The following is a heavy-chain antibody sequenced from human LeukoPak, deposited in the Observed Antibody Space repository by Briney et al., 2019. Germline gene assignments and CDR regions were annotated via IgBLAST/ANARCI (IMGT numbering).Heavy chain of an antibody. D-gene: IGHD3-10*01. J-gene: IGHJ5*02. CDR3: ARVLWFGEFVYNWFDP. CDR1: GYTFTSYG. CDR2: ISAYNGNT. V-gene: IGHV1-18*01. Sequence: ASVKVSCKASGYTFTSYGISWVRQAPGQGLEWMGWISAYNGNTNYAQKLQGRVTMTTDTSTSTAYMELRSLRSDDTAVYYCARVLWFGEFVYNWFDPWGQGTPVTVSS.